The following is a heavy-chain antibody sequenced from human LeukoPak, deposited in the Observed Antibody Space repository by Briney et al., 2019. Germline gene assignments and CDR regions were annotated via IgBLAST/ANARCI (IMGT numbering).Heavy chain of an antibody. V-gene: IGHV4-59*01. CDR2: IYHTGSS. J-gene: IGHJ4*02. CDR3: ARGDPYHFDS. CDR1: GGSISCYY. Sequence: PSETLSLTCTVSGGSISCYYWTWIWQPPGKGLEWIGYIYHTGSSNYNHSLSIRGTISLYTYKYQYSLKLNSVTDADTAVYYCARGDPYHFDSGGQGTLVTVSS.